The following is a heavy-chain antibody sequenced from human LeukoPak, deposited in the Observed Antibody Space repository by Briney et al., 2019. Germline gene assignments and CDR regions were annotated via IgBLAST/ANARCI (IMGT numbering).Heavy chain of an antibody. CDR1: GFTFSSYA. J-gene: IGHJ4*02. CDR2: ISGSGGST. Sequence: GGSLRLSCAASGFTFSSYAMSWVRQAPGKGLEWVSAISGSGGSTYYADSVKGRFTISRDNSKNTLYLQMNSLRAEDTAVYYCAKDTYYYDSSGYYLMGFDYWGQGTLVTVSS. D-gene: IGHD3-22*01. V-gene: IGHV3-23*01. CDR3: AKDTYYYDSSGYYLMGFDY.